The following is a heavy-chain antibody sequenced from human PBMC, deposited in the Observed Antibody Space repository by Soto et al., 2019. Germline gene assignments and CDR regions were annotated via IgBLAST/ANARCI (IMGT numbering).Heavy chain of an antibody. Sequence: GSLRLSCASSGFTFSSYAMSWVRQAPGKGLEWVPVISGSGDSTYYADSVRGRFTISRDNSKNTLYLQMNSLRAEDTAVYYCAKDRDGAAGPTKFYGMDVWGQGTTVTVSS. J-gene: IGHJ6*02. CDR3: AKDRDGAAGPTKFYGMDV. CDR2: ISGSGDST. CDR1: GFTFSSYA. V-gene: IGHV3-23*01. D-gene: IGHD6-13*01.